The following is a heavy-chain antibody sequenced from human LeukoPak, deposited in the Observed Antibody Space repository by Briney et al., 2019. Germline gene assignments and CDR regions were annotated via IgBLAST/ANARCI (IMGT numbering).Heavy chain of an antibody. Sequence: SVKVSCKASVGTFSSYAISWVRQAPGQGLEWMGGIIPIFGTANYAQKFQGRVTITTDESTRTAYMERSSLRSEDRAVYYCARVRSLAARYYFDYWGQGTLVTVSS. D-gene: IGHD6-25*01. V-gene: IGHV1-69*05. CDR1: VGTFSSYA. CDR2: IIPIFGTA. CDR3: ARVRSLAARYYFDY. J-gene: IGHJ4*02.